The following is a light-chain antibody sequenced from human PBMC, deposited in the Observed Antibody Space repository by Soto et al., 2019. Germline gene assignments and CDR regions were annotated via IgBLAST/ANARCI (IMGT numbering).Light chain of an antibody. CDR3: QQIT. Sequence: VGWTQSPATLSLSPGERATLSCRASQTMSSYLLWYQQKPGQAPRLLIYDTSNRATGIPARFSGSGSGTDFTLIISRLEPEDFAVYYCQQITFGQRTRLAI. V-gene: IGKV3-11*01. CDR2: DTS. J-gene: IGKJ5*01. CDR1: QTMSSY.